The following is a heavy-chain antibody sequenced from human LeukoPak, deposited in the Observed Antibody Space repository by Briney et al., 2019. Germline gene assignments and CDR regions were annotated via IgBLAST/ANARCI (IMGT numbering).Heavy chain of an antibody. CDR1: GFTFTNYW. CDR3: TRDFGRSSYYFDF. J-gene: IGHJ4*02. CDR2: IKQDRSEK. Sequence: GGSLRLSCAASGFTFTNYWMSWVRQAPGKGLELVANIKQDRSEKYYVDSVKGRFTISRDNAKNSLYLQMNRLRVEDTAVYYCTRDFGRSSYYFDFWGQGTLVTVSS. V-gene: IGHV3-7*01. D-gene: IGHD3-3*01.